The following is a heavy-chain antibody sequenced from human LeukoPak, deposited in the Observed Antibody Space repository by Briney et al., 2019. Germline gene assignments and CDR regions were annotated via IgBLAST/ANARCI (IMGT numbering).Heavy chain of an antibody. CDR3: ARHGRDGYIDY. J-gene: IGHJ4*02. CDR1: GFTFSSYS. Sequence: GGSLRLSCAASGFTFSSYSMSWVRQAPGKGLEWLANINEDGSKKYYVDSVKGRFTISRDNAKNSLYLQMNSLRAEDTAVYYCARHGRDGYIDYWGQGTLVTVSS. CDR2: INEDGSKK. D-gene: IGHD5-24*01. V-gene: IGHV3-7*01.